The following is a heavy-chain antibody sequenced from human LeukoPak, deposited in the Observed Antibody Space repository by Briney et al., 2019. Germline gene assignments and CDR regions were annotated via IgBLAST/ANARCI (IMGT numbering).Heavy chain of an antibody. CDR2: IGSVTTYI. CDR1: GFTFSDYT. J-gene: IGHJ4*02. D-gene: IGHD6-19*01. CDR3: ARAIAVAGPYYFDY. Sequence: GGSLRLSCAASGFTFSDYTMNWVRQAPGKGLEWVSSIGSVTTYIYYADSVKGRFTISRDNAKNSLSLQMNSLRAEDTAVYYCARAIAVAGPYYFDYWGQGTLVTVSS. V-gene: IGHV3-21*01.